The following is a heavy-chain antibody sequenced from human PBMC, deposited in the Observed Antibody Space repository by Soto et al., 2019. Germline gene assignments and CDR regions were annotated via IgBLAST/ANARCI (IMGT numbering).Heavy chain of an antibody. J-gene: IGHJ4*02. D-gene: IGHD2-8*01. CDR1: GYTFTHYY. V-gene: IGHV1-46*01. CDR2: INPSGGST. CDR3: ARPPFPGCINGVCYPCDH. Sequence: QVQLVQSGAEVKKPGASVKVSCKASGYTFTHYYIHWVRQAPGQGLEWMGMINPSGGSTDHAQKFQGTVTMTTDTSTTTVYMELSSLRSDDTAVYYCARPPFPGCINGVCYPCDHWGQGTLVTVSS.